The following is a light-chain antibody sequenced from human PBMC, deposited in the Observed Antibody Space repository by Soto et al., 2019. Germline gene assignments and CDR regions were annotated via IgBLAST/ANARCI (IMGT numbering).Light chain of an antibody. CDR2: EVN. CDR1: SSDVGGYKY. V-gene: IGLV2-14*01. CDR3: SSYTTSSTYV. J-gene: IGLJ1*01. Sequence: QSALTQPASVSGSPGQSITISCTGTSSDVGGYKYVSWHQLHPGKAPKLIIYEVNNRPSGVSNRFSGSKSGNTASLTISGLQAEDEADYYCSSYTTSSTYVFGTGTKLTVL.